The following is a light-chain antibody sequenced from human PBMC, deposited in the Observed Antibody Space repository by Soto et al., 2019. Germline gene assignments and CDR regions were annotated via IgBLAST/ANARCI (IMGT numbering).Light chain of an antibody. J-gene: IGKJ3*01. CDR3: QQANTFPYP. Sequence: DVRMTQSPSSVSASVGDRVTITCRASQSINKWLAWYQQKPGKAPKLLIYAASSLQSGVPSRFSDSGSGTDFTLTINSLQPADSATYYCQQANTFPYPFGPGTTVDIK. CDR1: QSINKW. V-gene: IGKV1-12*01. CDR2: AAS.